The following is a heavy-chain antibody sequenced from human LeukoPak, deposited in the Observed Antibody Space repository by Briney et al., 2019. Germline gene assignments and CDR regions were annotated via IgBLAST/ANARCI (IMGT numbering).Heavy chain of an antibody. V-gene: IGHV3-15*01. CDR3: TTDPFQNIVVVPAAIIKMDY. Sequence: GGSLRLSCAASGFTFSKAWMSWVRQAPGKGLEWVGRIKSKTDGGTDYAAPVKGRFTISRDDSKNTLYLRMNSLKTEDTAVYYCTTDPFQNIVVVPAAIIKMDYWGQGTLVTVAS. CDR2: IKSKTDGGT. D-gene: IGHD2-2*01. CDR1: GFTFSKAW. J-gene: IGHJ4*02.